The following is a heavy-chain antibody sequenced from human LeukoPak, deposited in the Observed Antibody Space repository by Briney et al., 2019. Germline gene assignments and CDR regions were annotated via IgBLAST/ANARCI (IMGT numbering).Heavy chain of an antibody. CDR1: GGTFSSYA. D-gene: IGHD6-13*01. CDR2: IIPIFGTA. J-gene: IGHJ4*02. CDR3: ARRSDLSSSWFFDY. V-gene: IGHV1-69*13. Sequence: SVKVSCKASGGTFSSYAISWVRQAPGQGLEWMGGIIPIFGTANYAQKFQGRVTITADESTSTAYMELSSLKASDTAMYYCARRSDLSSSWFFDYWGQGTLVTVSS.